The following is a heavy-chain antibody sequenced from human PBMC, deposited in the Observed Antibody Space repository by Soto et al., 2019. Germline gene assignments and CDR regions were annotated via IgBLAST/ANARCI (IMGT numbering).Heavy chain of an antibody. V-gene: IGHV3-30*18. CDR1: GFTFSSYG. CDR2: ISYDGSNK. Sequence: QVQLVESGGGVVQPGRSLRLSCAASGFTFSSYGMHWVRQAPGKGLEWVAVISYDGSNKYYADSVKGRFTISRDNSKNTLYLQINSLRAEDTAVYYCAKMLYAIRDYYYYGRDVWGQGTTVTVSS. J-gene: IGHJ6*02. CDR3: AKMLYAIRDYYYYGRDV. D-gene: IGHD2-8*01.